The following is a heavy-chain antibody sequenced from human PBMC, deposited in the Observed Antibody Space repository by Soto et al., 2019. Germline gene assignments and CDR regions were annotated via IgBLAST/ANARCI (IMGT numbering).Heavy chain of an antibody. V-gene: IGHV3-30*18. J-gene: IGHJ5*02. CDR3: AKRGYGRYNWFDR. CDR2: ISYDGSNK. CDR1: GFTFSSYG. Sequence: GGSLRLSCAASGFTFSSYGMHWVRQAPGKGLEWVAGISYDGSNKCYADSVKGRFTISRDNSKNTLYLQMNSLRAEDTAVYYCAKRGYGRYNWFDRWGQGTLVTVSS. D-gene: IGHD5-18*01.